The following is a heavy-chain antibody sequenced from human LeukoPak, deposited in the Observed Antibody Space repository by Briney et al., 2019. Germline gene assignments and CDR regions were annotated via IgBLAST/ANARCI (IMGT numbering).Heavy chain of an antibody. D-gene: IGHD3-9*01. V-gene: IGHV4-39*01. Sequence: SETLSLTCTVSGGSISSSSYYWGWLRQPPGKGLEWIVSIYYSGSTYYNPSLKSRVTISVDTSKNQFSLKLSSVTAADTAVYYCASGKPIRYFDWLYTDYYYMDVWGKGTTVTISS. CDR1: GGSISSSSYY. CDR2: IYYSGST. CDR3: ASGKPIRYFDWLYTDYYYMDV. J-gene: IGHJ6*03.